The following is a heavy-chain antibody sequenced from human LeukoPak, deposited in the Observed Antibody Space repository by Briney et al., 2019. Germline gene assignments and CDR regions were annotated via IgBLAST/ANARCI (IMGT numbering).Heavy chain of an antibody. CDR2: ISAYDGLR. Sequence: ASVKVSCKASGYTFTTYGISWVRQAPGLGLEWMAWISAYDGLRNDAQKFQGRVTTTIDTSTNTAYMELSSLRSDDTAVYYCVRGAKCSGADCDSTKEYVYYFDYWGQGTLVTVSS. D-gene: IGHD6-25*01. J-gene: IGHJ4*02. CDR3: VRGAKCSGADCDSTKEYVYYFDY. V-gene: IGHV1-18*01. CDR1: GYTFTTYG.